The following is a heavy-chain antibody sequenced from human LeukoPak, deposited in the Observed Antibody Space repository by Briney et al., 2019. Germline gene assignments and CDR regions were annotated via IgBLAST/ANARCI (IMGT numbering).Heavy chain of an antibody. Sequence: GESLKISCKGSGYTVTNYWIGWVRQTPGKGLECMGIIYPGDSDTRYNPSVQGQVTISADKSISTAYLQWSSLEASDTGIYYCARRGPSTEYFDHWGQGTLVTVSS. CDR1: GYTVTNYW. J-gene: IGHJ4*02. V-gene: IGHV5-51*01. CDR3: ARRGPSTEYFDH. D-gene: IGHD3-16*01. CDR2: IYPGDSDT.